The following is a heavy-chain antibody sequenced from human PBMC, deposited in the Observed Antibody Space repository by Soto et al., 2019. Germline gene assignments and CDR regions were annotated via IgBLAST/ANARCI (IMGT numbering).Heavy chain of an antibody. V-gene: IGHV1-69*13. CDR2: IIPVFGTA. CDR1: GGTFSSYA. J-gene: IGHJ4*02. D-gene: IGHD1-26*01. Sequence: SVKVSCKASGGTFSSYAISWVRQAPGQGLEWMGGIIPVFGTANYAQKCQGRVTITADESTSTAYMELSSLRSEDTAVYYCARPPWARVFDYSGQGTLATVSS. CDR3: ARPPWARVFDY.